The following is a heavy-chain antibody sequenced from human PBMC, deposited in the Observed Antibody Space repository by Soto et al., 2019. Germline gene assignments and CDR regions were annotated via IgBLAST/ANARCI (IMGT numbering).Heavy chain of an antibody. CDR2: ISAYNGNT. CDR3: ARSLYYDFWSGYSSYYYYMDV. Sequence: ASVKVSCKASGYTFTSYGISWVRQAPGQGLEWMGWISAYNGNTNYAQKLQGRVTMTTDTSTSTAYMELRSLRSDNTAVYYCARSLYYDFWSGYSSYYYYMDVWGKGTTVTVSS. CDR1: GYTFTSYG. J-gene: IGHJ6*03. D-gene: IGHD3-3*01. V-gene: IGHV1-18*01.